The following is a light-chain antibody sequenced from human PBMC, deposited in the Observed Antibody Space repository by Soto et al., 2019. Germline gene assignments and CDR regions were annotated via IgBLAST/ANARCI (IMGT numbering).Light chain of an antibody. J-gene: IGKJ2*01. V-gene: IGKV3-20*01. CDR1: QSVDGNF. CDR3: QQYGRSPLMYT. Sequence: ENVLTQSPGTLSLSPGERATLSCRASQSVDGNFLAWYQQKPGQAPRLLIYGASTRAAGVPDRFSGSGSGTDFTLTITRLEPEDFAVYYCQQYGRSPLMYTFGQGTKLGVK. CDR2: GAS.